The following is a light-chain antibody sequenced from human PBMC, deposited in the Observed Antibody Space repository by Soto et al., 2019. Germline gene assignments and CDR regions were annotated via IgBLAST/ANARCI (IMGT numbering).Light chain of an antibody. CDR2: GNS. V-gene: IGLV1-40*01. CDR3: QAYDSSLSGYV. CDR1: SSNIGAGYD. Sequence: QLVLTPPPSVSGAPGQRVTISCTGSSSNIGAGYDVHWYQQLPGTAPKLLISGNSNRPSGVPDRFSGSKSGTSASLAITGLQAEDEADYYCQAYDSSLSGYVFGTGTKVTVL. J-gene: IGLJ1*01.